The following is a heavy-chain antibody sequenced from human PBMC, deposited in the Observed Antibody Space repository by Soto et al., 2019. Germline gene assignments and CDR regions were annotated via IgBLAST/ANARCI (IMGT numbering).Heavy chain of an antibody. Sequence: ASVRVSCKASGFTFTSSAVQWVRQARGQRLEWIGWIVVGSGNTNYAQKFQERVTITRDMSTSTAYMELSSLRSEDTAVYYCAADYPSSWYVDYYCMHVWGQGTTVTVSS. CDR1: GFTFTSSA. V-gene: IGHV1-58*01. CDR3: AADYPSSWYVDYYCMHV. D-gene: IGHD6-13*01. CDR2: IVVGSGNT. J-gene: IGHJ6*02.